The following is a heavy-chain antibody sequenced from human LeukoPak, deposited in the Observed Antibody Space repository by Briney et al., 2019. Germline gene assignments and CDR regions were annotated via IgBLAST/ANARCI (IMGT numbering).Heavy chain of an antibody. D-gene: IGHD1-26*01. Sequence: GGSLRLSCAASGFSFNTHAMGWVRLAPGRGLEWVGFIRSKAYGGTTEYAASVKGRFTISRDDSKSIAYLQMNSLKTEDTAVYYCTREGGSYPGYYFDYWGQGTLVTVSS. CDR3: TREGGSYPGYYFDY. J-gene: IGHJ4*02. V-gene: IGHV3-49*04. CDR2: IRSKAYGGTT. CDR1: GFSFNTHA.